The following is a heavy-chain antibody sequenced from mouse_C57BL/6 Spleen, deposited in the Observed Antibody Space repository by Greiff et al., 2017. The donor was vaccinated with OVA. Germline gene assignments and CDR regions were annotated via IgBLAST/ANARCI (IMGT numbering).Heavy chain of an antibody. CDR2: IDPYDGCT. V-gene: IGHV1-59*01. J-gene: IGHJ1*03. D-gene: IGHD1-1*01. CDR3: ARSRYYGSSYSYLDD. CDR1: GYTFTSYC. Sequence: QVQLQQPGPELVRPGASVKLSCKASGYTFTSYCMHWVKQRHGQSLEWIGVIDPYDGCTSYNQKFKGKATLTVDTSSSTAYMQLSSLTSEDSAVYYGARSRYYGSSYSYLDDWGKGTTLTVSS.